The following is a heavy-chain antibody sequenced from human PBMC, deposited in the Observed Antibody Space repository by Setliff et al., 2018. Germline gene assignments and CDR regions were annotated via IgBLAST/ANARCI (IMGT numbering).Heavy chain of an antibody. CDR1: GYTFTSYY. D-gene: IGHD6-19*01. Sequence: ASVKVSCKASGYTFTSYYMHWVRQAPGQGLEWMGIINPSDGSTSYAQKFQGRVTMTRDTPISTAYMGLSSLRSEDTAVYYCATGGYSSGWYPDYWGQGTLVTVSS. V-gene: IGHV1-46*01. CDR2: INPSDGST. CDR3: ATGGYSSGWYPDY. J-gene: IGHJ4*02.